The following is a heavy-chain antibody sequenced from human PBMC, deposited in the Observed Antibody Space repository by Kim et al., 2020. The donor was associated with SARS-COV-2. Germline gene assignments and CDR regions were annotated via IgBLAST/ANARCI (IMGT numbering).Heavy chain of an antibody. D-gene: IGHD3-3*01. V-gene: IGHV4-34*01. Sequence: SETLSLTCAVYGGSFSGYYWSWIRQPPGKGLEWIGEINHSESTTYNPSLKSRVTISVDSSKNQFSLKLNSVTAADTAVYYCARGRYTDFWSQSQVCYFDIWGRGTLVTVSS. CDR2: INHSEST. J-gene: IGHJ2*01. CDR3: ARGRYTDFWSQSQVCYFDI. CDR1: GGSFSGYY.